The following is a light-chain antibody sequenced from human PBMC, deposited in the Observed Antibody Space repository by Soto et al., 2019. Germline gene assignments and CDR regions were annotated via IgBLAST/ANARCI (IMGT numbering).Light chain of an antibody. Sequence: IVMTQSPATLSLSPVPTATLSCRASQSVRTNLAWYQQRPGQAPRLLIYGASTRATGIPASFSGSGSGTDFTLTISSLEPEDFAVYYCQQRSNWFTFGQGTRLEIK. J-gene: IGKJ5*01. CDR1: QSVRTN. CDR2: GAS. CDR3: QQRSNWFT. V-gene: IGKV3-11*01.